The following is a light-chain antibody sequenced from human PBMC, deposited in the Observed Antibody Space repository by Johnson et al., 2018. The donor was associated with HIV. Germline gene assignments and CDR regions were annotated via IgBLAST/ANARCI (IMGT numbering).Light chain of an antibody. CDR2: EKN. J-gene: IGLJ1*01. CDR3: GTWDSSLSAEV. Sequence: QSVLTQPPSVSAATGQKVTISCSGSSSNIGNNYVSWYQQVPGTAPKLLIYEKNKRPSGIPDRLSGSKSGTSATLGITGLQTGDEADYYCGTWDSSLSAEVFGTGTKVTVL. CDR1: SSNIGNNY. V-gene: IGLV1-51*02.